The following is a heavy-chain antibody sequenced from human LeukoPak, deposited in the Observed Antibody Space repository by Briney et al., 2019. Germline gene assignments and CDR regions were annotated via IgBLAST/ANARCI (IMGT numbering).Heavy chain of an antibody. CDR1: GGSISSHY. CDR3: AREHTPYYDSSGYFPD. CDR2: IYYSGST. J-gene: IGHJ4*02. V-gene: IGHV4-59*11. D-gene: IGHD3-22*01. Sequence: SETLSLTCTVSGGSISSHYWSWIRQPPGKGLEWIGYIYYSGSTNYNPSLKSRVTISVDTSKNRFSLKLSSVTAADTAVYYCAREHTPYYDSSGYFPDWGQGTLVTVSS.